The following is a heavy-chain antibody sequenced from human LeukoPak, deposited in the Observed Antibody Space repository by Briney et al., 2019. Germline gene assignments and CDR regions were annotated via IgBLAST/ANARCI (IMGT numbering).Heavy chain of an antibody. CDR1: GYTFTGYY. V-gene: IGHV1-2*02. J-gene: IGHJ6*03. Sequence: ASVKVSCKASGYTFTGYYMHWVRQAPGQGLECMGWINPNSGGTNYAQKFQGRVTMTRDTSISTAYMELSRLRSDDTAVYYCARGGPGIAAAGEYYYYYMDVWGKGTTVTVSS. CDR2: INPNSGGT. D-gene: IGHD6-13*01. CDR3: ARGGPGIAAAGEYYYYYMDV.